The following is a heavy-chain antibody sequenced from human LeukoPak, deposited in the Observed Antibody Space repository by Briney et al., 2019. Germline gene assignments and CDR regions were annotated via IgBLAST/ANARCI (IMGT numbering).Heavy chain of an antibody. CDR3: ARALVRDVYNINWFDP. V-gene: IGHV1-18*03. D-gene: IGHD5-24*01. CDR1: GYTFTSYA. Sequence: ASVKVSCKASGYTFTSYAISWVRQAPGQGLEWMGWISAYNGYTNYAQNLQGRVTMTTDTSTSTSYMELTSLRSDDMALYYWARALVRDVYNINWFDPWGQGTLVTVSS. J-gene: IGHJ5*02. CDR2: ISAYNGYT.